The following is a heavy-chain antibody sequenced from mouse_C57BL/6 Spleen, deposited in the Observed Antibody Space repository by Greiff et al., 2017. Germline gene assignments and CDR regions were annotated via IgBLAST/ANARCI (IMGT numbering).Heavy chain of an antibody. CDR1: GFTFSSYT. V-gene: IGHV5-9*01. J-gene: IGHJ2*01. CDR3: ARHDYYGSSYFDY. CDR2: ISGGGGNT. Sequence: EVQRVESGGGLVKPGGSLKLSCAASGFTFSSYTMSWVRQTPEKRLEWVATISGGGGNTYYPDSVKGRFTISRDNAKNTLYLQMSSLRSEDTALYYCARHDYYGSSYFDYWGQGTTLTVSS. D-gene: IGHD1-1*01.